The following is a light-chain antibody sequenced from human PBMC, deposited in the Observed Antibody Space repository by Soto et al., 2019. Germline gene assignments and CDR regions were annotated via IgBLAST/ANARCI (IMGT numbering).Light chain of an antibody. CDR3: QQYFGTPLT. J-gene: IGKJ4*01. CDR1: RSVLSNSNNKNF. CDR2: WAS. V-gene: IGKV4-1*01. Sequence: DIVMTQSPDSLAVSLGERATINCKSSRSVLSNSNNKNFLVWYQQKPGQPPKLLIYWASTRGSGVPDRFSGSGSGTDFTLTISNLQAEDVAIYYCQQYFGTPLTFGGGTKVDIK.